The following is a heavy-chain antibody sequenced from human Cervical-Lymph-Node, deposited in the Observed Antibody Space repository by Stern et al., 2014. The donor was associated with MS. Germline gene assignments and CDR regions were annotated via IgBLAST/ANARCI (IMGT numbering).Heavy chain of an antibody. CDR1: GFNFSTYG. Sequence: VQLVESGGGVVQPGRSLRPSCAASGFNFSTYGMHWVRQAPGKGVEWVAIMSNDGSKKYYAASVKGRFTISRDNPKNTLYLQMNTLRPEDTAVYYCAKICSSTTSNGVDYWGQGTLVIVSS. CDR3: AKICSSTTSNGVDY. J-gene: IGHJ4*02. D-gene: IGHD2-2*01. V-gene: IGHV3-30*18. CDR2: MSNDGSKK.